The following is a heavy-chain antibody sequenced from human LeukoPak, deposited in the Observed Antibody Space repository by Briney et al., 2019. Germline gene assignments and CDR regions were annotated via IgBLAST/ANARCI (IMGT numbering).Heavy chain of an antibody. CDR3: ARHGVAAPPYNWFDP. Sequence: GESLKISCKGSGYSFTSYWIGWVRQMPGKGLEWVGIIYPGDSDNRYSPSFQRQVTISADKTTSTAYLQWSSLKASDTAMYYCARHGVAAPPYNWFDPWGQGTLVTVSS. J-gene: IGHJ5*02. CDR1: GYSFTSYW. V-gene: IGHV5-51*01. D-gene: IGHD2-15*01. CDR2: IYPGDSDN.